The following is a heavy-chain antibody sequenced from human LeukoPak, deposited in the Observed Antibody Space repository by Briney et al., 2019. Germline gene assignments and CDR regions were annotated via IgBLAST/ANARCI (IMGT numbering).Heavy chain of an antibody. CDR2: ISSSSSYI. Sequence: GSLRLSCAASGFTXSSYSMNWVRQAPGKGLEWVSSISSSSSYIYYADSVKGRFTISRDNAKNSLYLQVNSLRAEDTAVYYCARDLYSSSSNWFDPWGQGTLVTVSS. J-gene: IGHJ5*02. CDR3: ARDLYSSSSNWFDP. D-gene: IGHD6-6*01. V-gene: IGHV3-21*01. CDR1: GFTXSSYS.